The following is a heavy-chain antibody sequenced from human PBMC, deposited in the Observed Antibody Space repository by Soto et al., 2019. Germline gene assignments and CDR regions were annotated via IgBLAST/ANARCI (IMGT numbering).Heavy chain of an antibody. CDR2: ISHDGSNK. D-gene: IGHD2-2*01. Sequence: GGSLRLSCAASGFTFSSYAMPWVRQAPGKGLEWVALISHDGSNKYYADSVKGRFTISRDNPKNMLYLQMNSLRVDDTAVYYCARDRSMVVVVPGYWGQGSLVTVSS. V-gene: IGHV3-30-3*01. J-gene: IGHJ4*02. CDR3: ARDRSMVVVVPGY. CDR1: GFTFSSYA.